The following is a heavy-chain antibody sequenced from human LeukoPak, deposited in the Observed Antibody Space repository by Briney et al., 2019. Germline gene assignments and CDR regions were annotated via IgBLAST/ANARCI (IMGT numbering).Heavy chain of an antibody. D-gene: IGHD5-12*01. CDR2: ISGSGGST. V-gene: IGHV3-23*01. CDR3: AKVSDIVATIPGYFDY. CDR1: GFTFSSYA. J-gene: IGHJ4*02. Sequence: GGSLRLSCAASGFTFSSYAMSWVRQAPGKGLEWVSAISGSGGSTYYADSVKGRFTISRDNSKNMLYLQMNSLRAEDTAVYYCAKVSDIVATIPGYFDYWGQGTLVTVSS.